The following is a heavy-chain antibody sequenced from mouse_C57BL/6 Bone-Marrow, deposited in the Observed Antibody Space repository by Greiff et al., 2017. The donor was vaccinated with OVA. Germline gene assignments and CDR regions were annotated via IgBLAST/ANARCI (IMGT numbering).Heavy chain of an antibody. D-gene: IGHD2-5*01. CDR1: GYTFTDYE. V-gene: IGHV1-15*01. Sequence: QVHVKQSGAELVRPGASVTLSCKASGYTFTDYEMHWVKQTPVHGLEWIGAIAPETGGTAYHQKLKGKALLSADKSSSTAYMELRSLTSEDSAVYYCTSGYINYYAMDYWGQGTSVTVSS. CDR2: IAPETGGT. J-gene: IGHJ4*01. CDR3: TSGYINYYAMDY.